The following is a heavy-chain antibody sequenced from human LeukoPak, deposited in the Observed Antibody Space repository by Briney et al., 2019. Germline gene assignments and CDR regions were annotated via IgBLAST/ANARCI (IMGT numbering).Heavy chain of an antibody. CDR1: GFTFSSYG. D-gene: IGHD3-3*01. J-gene: IGHJ4*02. CDR2: IWYDGSNK. Sequence: PGGSLRLSCAASGFTFSSYGMHWVRQAPGKGLEWVAVIWYDGSNKYYADSVKGRFTISRDNSKNTLYLQMNSLRAEDTAVYYCAKPPRDFWSGPTRDYWGQGTLVTVSS. CDR3: AKPPRDFWSGPTRDY. V-gene: IGHV3-33*06.